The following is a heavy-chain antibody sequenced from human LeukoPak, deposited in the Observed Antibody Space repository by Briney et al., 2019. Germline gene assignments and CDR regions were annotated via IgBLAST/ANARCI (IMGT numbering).Heavy chain of an antibody. CDR3: VRDMSTAVTPISYAFDV. CDR1: ENTFTNYY. J-gene: IGHJ3*01. V-gene: IGHV1-46*01. D-gene: IGHD4-23*01. Sequence: ASVKVSCKASENTFTNYYMHWVRQAPGQGLEWLGIINPNGGRTAYAQNFQGRVSMTRDTSTTTVYMELSSLRSDDTAVYYCVRDMSTAVTPISYAFDVWGQGTMVTVSS. CDR2: INPNGGRT.